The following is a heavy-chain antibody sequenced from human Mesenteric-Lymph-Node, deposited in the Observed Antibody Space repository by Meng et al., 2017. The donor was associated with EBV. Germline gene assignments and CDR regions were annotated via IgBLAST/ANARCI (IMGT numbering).Heavy chain of an antibody. CDR3: ARITFGGAIGD. D-gene: IGHD3-16*02. CDR1: SGSISNSNW. Sequence: VKLQASGPGLVKPSGTLSLTCAVSSGSISNSNWWSWVRQPPGKGLQWIGEIFHSGGTNYNLSLKSRVTISVDKSKNQFSLKVNSLTAADTAVYYCARITFGGAIGDWGQGTLDRLL. V-gene: IGHV4-4*02. J-gene: IGHJ4*02. CDR2: IFHSGGT.